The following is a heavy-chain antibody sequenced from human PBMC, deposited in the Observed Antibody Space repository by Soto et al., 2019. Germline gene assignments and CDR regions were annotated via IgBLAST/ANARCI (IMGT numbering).Heavy chain of an antibody. D-gene: IGHD3-9*01. CDR2: IGGSGSST. CDR3: AKVSTDYYYYFDS. CDR1: GFTFSSYA. J-gene: IGHJ4*02. Sequence: GGSLRLSCAASGFTFSSYAMSWVRQAPGKGLEWVSGIGGSGSSTFYADSVKGRFTISRDNSKNTLYLQMNSLRAEDTAVYHCAKVSTDYYYYFDSWGRGTLVTVSS. V-gene: IGHV3-23*01.